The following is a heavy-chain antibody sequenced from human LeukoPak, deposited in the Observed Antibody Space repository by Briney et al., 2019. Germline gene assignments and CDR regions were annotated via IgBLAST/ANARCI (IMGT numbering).Heavy chain of an antibody. CDR3: AKARSHSGYEPFDD. D-gene: IGHD5-12*01. CDR1: GLTFTSYG. Sequence: GGSLRLSCAASGLTFTSYGMHWVRQAPGKGLEWVAFIWFDGTDKYYADSVKGRFTISRDNSKNTLYLQMNSLRPEDTAIYCCAKARSHSGYEPFDDWGQGTLVTVSS. V-gene: IGHV3-30*02. J-gene: IGHJ4*02. CDR2: IWFDGTDK.